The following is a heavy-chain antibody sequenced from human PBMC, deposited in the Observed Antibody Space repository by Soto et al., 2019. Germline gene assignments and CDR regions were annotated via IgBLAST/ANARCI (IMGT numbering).Heavy chain of an antibody. D-gene: IGHD5-12*01. CDR3: ARGSWDDISGHYYMDV. CDR2: TYYKSKRFN. Sequence: QGPLQLSGPGLMKPSQTLSLTCAISGDSVSSNSAGWNWVRQTPSRGLESLGRTYYKSKRFNNYDVSVKSRIAINPDTSQNEFSVQLDSVTPEDTAVYYCARGSWDDISGHYYMDVWGKGTTVTVSS. CDR1: GDSVSSNSAG. J-gene: IGHJ6*03. V-gene: IGHV6-1*01.